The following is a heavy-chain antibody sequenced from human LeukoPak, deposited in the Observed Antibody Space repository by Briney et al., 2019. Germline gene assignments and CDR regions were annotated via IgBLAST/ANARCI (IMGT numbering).Heavy chain of an antibody. J-gene: IGHJ4*02. V-gene: IGHV3-9*01. Sequence: PGRSLRLSCAASGFTFDDYAMHWVRQAPGKGLEWVSGISWNSGSIGYADSVKGRFTISRDNAKNSLYLQMNSLRAEDAAVYYCAKEAIGYSFSQCWGQGTWSPSPQ. CDR3: AKEAIGYSFSQC. D-gene: IGHD1-26*01. CDR2: ISWNSGSI. CDR1: GFTFDDYA.